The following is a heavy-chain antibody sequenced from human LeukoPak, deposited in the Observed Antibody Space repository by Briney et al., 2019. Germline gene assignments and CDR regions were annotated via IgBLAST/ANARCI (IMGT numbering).Heavy chain of an antibody. J-gene: IGHJ4*02. V-gene: IGHV3-74*01. D-gene: IGHD4-11*01. Sequence: GGSLRLSCAASGIIFKDYWMHWVRQAPGKGLVWVSHIIQDGSDTSYADSVKGRFTISRDNAKNTVYLQMNSLRAEDTAVYFCATDDYRGLGYWGQGTLVTVSS. CDR1: GIIFKDYW. CDR2: IIQDGSDT. CDR3: ATDDYRGLGY.